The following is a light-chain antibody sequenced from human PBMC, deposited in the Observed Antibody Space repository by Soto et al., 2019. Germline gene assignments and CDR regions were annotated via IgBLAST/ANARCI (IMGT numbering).Light chain of an antibody. J-gene: IGLJ1*01. CDR2: EVS. CDR1: SSDIGYYNY. V-gene: IGLV2-14*01. CDR3: SSFTYISTYV. Sequence: QSVLTQPASVSGSPGQSITISCTGTSSDIGYYNYVSWYQQRPGKVPNLIIYEVSKRPSEISNRFSGSKSGNTASLTISGLQAGDEADYFCSSFTYISTYVFGTGTKVTVL.